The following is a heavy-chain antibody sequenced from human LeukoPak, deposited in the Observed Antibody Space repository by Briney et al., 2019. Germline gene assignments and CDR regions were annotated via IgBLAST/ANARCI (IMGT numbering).Heavy chain of an antibody. J-gene: IGHJ4*02. CDR1: GFTFSDYY. Sequence: GGSLRLSCAASGFTFSDYYMSWIRQAPGKGLEWVSYISSTVITVCYADSVTGRFTISRDNAKNSLYLQMNSLRAEDTAVYYCVRSVYNWNDVDYWGQGTLVTVSS. D-gene: IGHD1-20*01. CDR2: ISSTVITV. CDR3: VRSVYNWNDVDY. V-gene: IGHV3-11*01.